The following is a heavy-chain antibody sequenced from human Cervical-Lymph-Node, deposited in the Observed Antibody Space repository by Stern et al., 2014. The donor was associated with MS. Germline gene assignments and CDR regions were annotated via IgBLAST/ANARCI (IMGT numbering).Heavy chain of an antibody. V-gene: IGHV3-30*18. J-gene: IGHJ3*02. CDR3: AKDFCGGDCYGGDAFDI. D-gene: IGHD2-21*02. CDR2: ISYDGSNK. CDR1: GFNFSSYG. Sequence: VQLEESGGGVVQPGRSLRLSCAASGFNFSSYGMHWVRQAPGKGLEWVAVISYDGSNKYYADSVKGRFTISRDNSKNTLYLQMNSLRAEDTAVYYCAKDFCGGDCYGGDAFDIWGQGTMVTVSS.